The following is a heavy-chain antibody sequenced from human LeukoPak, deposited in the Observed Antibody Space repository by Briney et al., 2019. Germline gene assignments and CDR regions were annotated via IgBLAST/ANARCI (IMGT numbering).Heavy chain of an antibody. D-gene: IGHD4-17*01. V-gene: IGHV4-59*08. CDR3: ARLSYGYYFDY. CDR1: GGAISSYY. Sequence: SETLSLTCTVSGGAISSYYWSWIRQPPGKGLEWIGYIYYSGSTNYNPSLKSRVTISVDTSKNQFSLKLSSVTAADTAVYYCARLSYGYYFDYWGQGTLVTVSS. J-gene: IGHJ4*02. CDR2: IYYSGST.